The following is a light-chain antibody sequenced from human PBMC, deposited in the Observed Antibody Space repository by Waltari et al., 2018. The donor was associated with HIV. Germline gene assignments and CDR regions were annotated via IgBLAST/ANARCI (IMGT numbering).Light chain of an antibody. CDR1: QSVLYDSNNKNY. CDR2: WAS. Sequence: DIVMTQSPDSLAVSLGERATIHCTSSQSVLYDSNNKNYLAWYQQKPGQPPKLLIYWASTRESGVPDRFSGSGSGTDFTLTISSLQAEDVAVYYCQQYYSSPFTFGQGTKLEI. CDR3: QQYYSSPFT. J-gene: IGKJ2*01. V-gene: IGKV4-1*01.